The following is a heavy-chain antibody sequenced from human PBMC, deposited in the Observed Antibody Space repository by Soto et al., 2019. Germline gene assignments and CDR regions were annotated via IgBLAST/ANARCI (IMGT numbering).Heavy chain of an antibody. D-gene: IGHD3-16*01. J-gene: IGHJ4*02. CDR3: ARDLNPRQDMLYALLGY. V-gene: IGHV3-48*01. Sequence: EVQLVESGGGLVQPGGSLRLSCAASGFTFSSYSMNWVRQAPGKGLEWVSYISGSSSMIYYADSVKGRFTISRDNAKNSLYLQMNSLRAEDTAVYYCARDLNPRQDMLYALLGYWGQGTLVTVSS. CDR1: GFTFSSYS. CDR2: ISGSSSMI.